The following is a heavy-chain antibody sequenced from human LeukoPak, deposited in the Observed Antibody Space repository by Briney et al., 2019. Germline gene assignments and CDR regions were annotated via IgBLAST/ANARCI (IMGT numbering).Heavy chain of an antibody. Sequence: SETLSLTCTVSGGSISSYYWSWIRQPPGKGLEWIGYIYYSGSTNYNPSLKSRVTISVDTSENQFSLKLSSVTAADTAVYYCARAPGSYDAFDIWGQGTMVTVSS. V-gene: IGHV4-59*01. D-gene: IGHD2-2*01. CDR2: IYYSGST. CDR1: GGSISSYY. J-gene: IGHJ3*02. CDR3: ARAPGSYDAFDI.